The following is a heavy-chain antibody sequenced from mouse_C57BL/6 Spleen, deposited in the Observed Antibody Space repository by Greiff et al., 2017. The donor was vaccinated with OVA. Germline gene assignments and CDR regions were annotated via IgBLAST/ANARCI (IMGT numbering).Heavy chain of an antibody. Sequence: QVQLQQSGPELVKPGASVKISCKASGYAFSSSWMNWVKQRPGKGLEWIGRIYPGDGDTNYNGKLTGKATLTADNSSRTAYMQLSILTSEDAAVYFCVSPHWGQGTLVTVSA. CDR3: VSPH. J-gene: IGHJ3*01. CDR1: GYAFSSSW. V-gene: IGHV1-82*01. CDR2: IYPGDGDT.